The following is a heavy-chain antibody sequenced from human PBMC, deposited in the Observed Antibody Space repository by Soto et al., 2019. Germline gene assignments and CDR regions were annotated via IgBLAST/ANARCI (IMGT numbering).Heavy chain of an antibody. J-gene: IGHJ6*02. CDR2: IYYSGST. CDR3: ARGRHILTGYYRDLNYGMDV. V-gene: IGHV4-39*01. CDR1: GSSISSSSYY. D-gene: IGHD3-9*01. Sequence: SETLSLTFTVSGSSISSSSYYWGWIRQPPGKGLEWIGSIYYSGSTYYNPSLKSRVTISVDTSKNQFSLKLSSVTAADTAVYYCARGRHILTGYYRDLNYGMDVWGQGTTVT.